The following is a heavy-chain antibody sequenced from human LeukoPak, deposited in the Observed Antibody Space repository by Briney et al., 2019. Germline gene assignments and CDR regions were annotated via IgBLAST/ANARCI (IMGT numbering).Heavy chain of an antibody. D-gene: IGHD7-27*01. V-gene: IGHV4-38-2*02. CDR2: IYHSGST. CDR3: ARDWGKVPDY. Sequence: SETLSLTCTVSGYSISSGYYWGWIRQPPGKGLEWIGSIYHSGSTYYNPSLKSRVTISVDTSKNQFSLKLSSVTAADTAVYYCARDWGKVPDYWGQGTLVTVSS. CDR1: GYSISSGYY. J-gene: IGHJ4*02.